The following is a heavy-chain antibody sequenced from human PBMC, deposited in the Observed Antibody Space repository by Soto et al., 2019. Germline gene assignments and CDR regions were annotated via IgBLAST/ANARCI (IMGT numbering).Heavy chain of an antibody. D-gene: IGHD3-10*01. CDR1: GCSISSSNW. CDR2: IYHSGST. CDR3: ARDRRYYYGSGNSPRGYYYYGMDV. Sequence: XETLSLTCSVSGCSISSSNWWSWVRQPPVKGLEWIGEIYHSGSTNYNPSLKSRVTISVDKSKNQFSLKLSSVTAADTAVYYCARDRRYYYGSGNSPRGYYYYGMDVWGQGTTVTVSS. J-gene: IGHJ6*02. V-gene: IGHV4-4*02.